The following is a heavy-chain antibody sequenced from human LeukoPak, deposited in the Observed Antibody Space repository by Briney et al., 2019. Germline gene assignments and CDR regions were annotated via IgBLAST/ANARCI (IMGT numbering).Heavy chain of an antibody. CDR2: ITTGDGNT. V-gene: IGHV3-23*01. J-gene: IGHJ4*02. CDR1: GFTLSSYT. Sequence: GGSLRLSCTASGFTLSSYTMTWVRQAPGKGLKWVSTITTGDGNTYYADSVKGRFTVSRDDSKNTLYLQMNSLRAEDTAVYYCAKDGGLWVSAHWGDSWGRGTLVTVSS. CDR3: AKDGGLWVSAHWGDS. D-gene: IGHD7-27*01.